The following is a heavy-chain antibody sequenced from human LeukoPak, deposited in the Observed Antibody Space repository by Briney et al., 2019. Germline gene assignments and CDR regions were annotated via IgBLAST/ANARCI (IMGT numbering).Heavy chain of an antibody. V-gene: IGHV4-59*08. Sequence: SETLSLTCSVSGDSVTSYYWSWIRQPPGKGLEWIGYVSSDGTTNYTPSLRSRVVMSVDTAKNHISLNLTSLTAADTAIYYCARLDCAGDGCYNHWGRGTLVTVSS. CDR2: VSSDGTT. D-gene: IGHD2-21*01. J-gene: IGHJ4*02. CDR3: ARLDCAGDGCYNH. CDR1: GDSVTSYY.